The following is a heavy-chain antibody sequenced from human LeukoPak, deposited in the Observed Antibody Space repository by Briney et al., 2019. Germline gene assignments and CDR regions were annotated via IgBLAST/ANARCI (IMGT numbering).Heavy chain of an antibody. J-gene: IGHJ4*02. Sequence: RASVNVSCKASGGTFSSYAISWVRQAPGQGLEWMGGIIPIFGTANYAQKFQGRVTITADESTSTAYMELSSLRSEDTAVYYCARARYYDFWSGYYGDYWGQGTLVTVSS. CDR2: IIPIFGTA. V-gene: IGHV1-69*13. D-gene: IGHD3-3*01. CDR1: GGTFSSYA. CDR3: ARARYYDFWSGYYGDY.